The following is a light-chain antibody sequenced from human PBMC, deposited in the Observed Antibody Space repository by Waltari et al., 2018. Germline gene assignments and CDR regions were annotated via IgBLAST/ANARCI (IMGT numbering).Light chain of an antibody. CDR3: SAHGGSDRFYV. Sequence: QSALTQPPSASGSPGQSVAISCTGTSSDIGRHALVSWYQQHPGKPPKLIISEVNKRPSGVPDRFSGAKSGNTASLTVSGLQAEDEADYYCSAHGGSDRFYVFGTGTKVTVL. CDR1: SSDIGRHAL. J-gene: IGLJ1*01. CDR2: EVN. V-gene: IGLV2-8*01.